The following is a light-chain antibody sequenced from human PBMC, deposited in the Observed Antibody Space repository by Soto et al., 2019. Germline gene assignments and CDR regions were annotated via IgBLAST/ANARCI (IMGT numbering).Light chain of an antibody. J-gene: IGKJ1*01. CDR2: GAS. Sequence: DIVLTQSPGTLSLSPGEGATLSCRASQTVRHNYVAWYQHRPGQAPRLLIYGASHRATGIPDRFSGSGSGTDFTLTISRLEPEDFAVYYCQQYDTSPQTFGPGTKV. CDR1: QTVRHNY. CDR3: QQYDTSPQT. V-gene: IGKV3-20*01.